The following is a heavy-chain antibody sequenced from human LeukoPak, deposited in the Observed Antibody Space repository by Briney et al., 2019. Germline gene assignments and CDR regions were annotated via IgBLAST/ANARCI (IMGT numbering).Heavy chain of an antibody. CDR3: VTNIAVAGYLDWFDP. CDR1: GYTPPGFF. D-gene: IGHD6-19*01. J-gene: IGHJ5*02. CDR2: VDPEDGET. V-gene: IGHV1-24*01. Sequence: PMKVSCKVFGYTPPGFFIHWVRQAPLKKGVGMGTVDPEDGETIYAQKFQGRVTMTGDTSTDIAYMELSSLRSEDTAVYYCVTNIAVAGYLDWFDPWGQGTLVTVSS.